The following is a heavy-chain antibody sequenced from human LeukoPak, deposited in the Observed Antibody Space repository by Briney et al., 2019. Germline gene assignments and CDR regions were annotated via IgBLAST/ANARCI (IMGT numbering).Heavy chain of an antibody. CDR2: ISYDGSNK. CDR3: AKDYSGAFFDY. V-gene: IGHV3-30*18. Sequence: PGGSLRLSCAASGFTFSSYGMHWVRQAPGKGLEWVAVISYDGSNKYFADSVKGRFTISRDNSKNTLYLQMNFLRPEDTAVYYCAKDYSGAFFDYWGQGTLVTVSS. J-gene: IGHJ4*02. D-gene: IGHD6-25*01. CDR1: GFTFSSYG.